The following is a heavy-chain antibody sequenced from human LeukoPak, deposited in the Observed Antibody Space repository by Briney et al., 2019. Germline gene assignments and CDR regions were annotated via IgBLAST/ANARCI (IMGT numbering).Heavy chain of an antibody. CDR2: THYSGST. J-gene: IGHJ4*02. D-gene: IGHD3-9*01. CDR3: AKQRLANNDILTGYYF. V-gene: IGHV4-39*01. CDR1: GASVSTSSYY. Sequence: SETLSLTCTVSGASVSTSSYYWGWLRQSPGRGLEWIASTHYSGSTFYTPSLKSRVTIFVDTSKNRFSLTLRSVTAADTAAYYCAKQRLANNDILTGYYFWGQGILVTVSS.